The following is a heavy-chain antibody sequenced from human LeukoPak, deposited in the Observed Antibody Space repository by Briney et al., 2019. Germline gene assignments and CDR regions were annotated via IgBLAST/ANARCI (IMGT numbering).Heavy chain of an antibody. V-gene: IGHV3-9*01. CDR3: AKGVSSIPVRGPLDY. CDR1: GFTFDNSA. CDR2: ISLNSGTI. Sequence: PGGSLRLSCAASGFTFDNSAMYWVRQFPGKGLECISGISLNSGTIDYAFSVKGRFTISRDNAENSLYLQMNSLSTEDTAFYYCAKGVSSIPVRGPLDYWGQGALVSVSS. D-gene: IGHD6-6*01. J-gene: IGHJ4*02.